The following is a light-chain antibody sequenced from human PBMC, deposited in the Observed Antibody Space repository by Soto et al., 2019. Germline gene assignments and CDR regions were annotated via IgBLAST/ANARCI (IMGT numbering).Light chain of an antibody. CDR2: RAS. CDR3: QDYSTDSLT. J-gene: IGKJ1*01. V-gene: IGKV1-5*03. Sequence: DIQMTQSPSTLSASIGDRVSITCRASQAISWLAWYQQKPGKAPKPLIYRASTLESGVPSRFSGSGSGTEFTLTISSLQPDDFATYYCQDYSTDSLTFGQGTRVEIK. CDR1: QAISW.